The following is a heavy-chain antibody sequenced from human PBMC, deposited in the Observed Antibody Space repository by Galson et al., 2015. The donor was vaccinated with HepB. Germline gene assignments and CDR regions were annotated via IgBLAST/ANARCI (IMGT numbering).Heavy chain of an antibody. CDR2: IYSGGST. CDR1: GFTVSSNY. CDR3: ARVALIVVGTANWYFDL. V-gene: IGHV3-66*02. D-gene: IGHD2-21*02. Sequence: SLRLSCAASGFTVSSNYMSWVRQAPGKGLEWVSVIYSGGSTYYADSVKGRFTIFSDNSKKTLYLQMNSLRAEDTAVYYCARVALIVVGTANWYFDLWGRGTLVTVSS. J-gene: IGHJ2*01.